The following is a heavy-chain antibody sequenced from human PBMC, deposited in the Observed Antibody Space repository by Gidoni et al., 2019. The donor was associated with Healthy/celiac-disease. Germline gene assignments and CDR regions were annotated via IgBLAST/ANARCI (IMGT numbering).Heavy chain of an antibody. CDR1: GSTVSSYA. CDR2: ISGSGGST. J-gene: IGHJ5*02. CDR3: AKNYYGSGSSRNWFDP. Sequence: EVQLLESGGGLVQPGGSLRLSCAASGSTVSSYAMSWVRQAPGKGLEWVSAISGSGGSTYYADSVKGRFTISRDNSKNTLYLQMNSLRAEDTAVYYCAKNYYGSGSSRNWFDPWGQGTLVTVSS. D-gene: IGHD3-10*01. V-gene: IGHV3-23*01.